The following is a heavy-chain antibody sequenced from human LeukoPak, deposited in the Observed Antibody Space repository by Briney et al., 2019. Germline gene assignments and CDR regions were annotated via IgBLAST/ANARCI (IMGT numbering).Heavy chain of an antibody. CDR2: IFYSGST. CDR1: GGSISTSSYY. Sequence: PSETLSLTCTVSGGSISTSSYYWGWVRQPPGKGLEWIGNIFYSGSTYYSPSLKSRVTISVDTSKNQFSLKLSSVTAADTAVYYCARRGITMVRGVGRYYYYYYMDVWGKGTTVTISS. CDR3: ARRGITMVRGVGRYYYYYYMDV. J-gene: IGHJ6*03. D-gene: IGHD3-10*01. V-gene: IGHV4-39*07.